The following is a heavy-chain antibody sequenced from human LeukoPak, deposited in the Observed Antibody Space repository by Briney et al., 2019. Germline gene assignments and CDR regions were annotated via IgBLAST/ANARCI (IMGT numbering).Heavy chain of an antibody. CDR1: GYSISSGYY. CDR3: ARDGVVPAASDY. CDR2: IYHSGST. D-gene: IGHD2-2*01. Sequence: SETLSLTCTVSGYSISSGYYWGWIRQPPGKGLEWIGSIYHSGSTYYNPSLKSRVTISVDTSKNQFSLKLSSVTAADTAVYYCARDGVVPAASDYWGRGTLVTVSS. V-gene: IGHV4-38-2*02. J-gene: IGHJ4*02.